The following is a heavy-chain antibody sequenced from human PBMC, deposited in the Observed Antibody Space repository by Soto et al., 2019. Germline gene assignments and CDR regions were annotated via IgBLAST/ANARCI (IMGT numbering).Heavy chain of an antibody. Sequence: KASETLSLTCTVSGGPISSDYWSWIRQPPGKGLEWIAHLYYSGRTQYNPSLKSRLTISVDTSKNQFSLKLKSVTAADTAVYFCARVYDFWSGSNWFDPWGQGTLVTVSS. J-gene: IGHJ5*02. D-gene: IGHD3-3*01. CDR3: ARVYDFWSGSNWFDP. CDR2: LYYSGRT. CDR1: GGPISSDY. V-gene: IGHV4-59*01.